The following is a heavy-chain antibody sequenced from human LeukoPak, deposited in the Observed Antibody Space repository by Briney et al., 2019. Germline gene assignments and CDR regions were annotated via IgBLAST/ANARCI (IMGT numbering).Heavy chain of an antibody. CDR1: GGSISSYY. V-gene: IGHV4-59*08. CDR2: IYYSGST. D-gene: IGHD6-19*01. J-gene: IGHJ4*02. Sequence: PSETLSLTCTVSGGSISSYYWSWIRQPPGKGLEWIGYIYYSGSTNYNPSLKSRVTISVDTSKNQFSLKLSSVTAADTAVYYCASSAVAGTRAPDYWGQGTLVTVSS. CDR3: ASSAVAGTRAPDY.